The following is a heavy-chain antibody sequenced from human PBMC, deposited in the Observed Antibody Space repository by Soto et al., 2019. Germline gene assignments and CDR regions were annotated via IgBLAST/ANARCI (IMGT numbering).Heavy chain of an antibody. V-gene: IGHV4-39*01. CDR2: IYYSGST. CDR1: GGSISSSSYY. Sequence: QLQQQESGPGLVKPSETLSLTCTVSGGSISSSSYYWGWIRQPPGKGLEWIGSIYYSGSTYYNPSLKSRVTISVDTSKNQFSLKLSSVTAADTAVYYCARQRDYYDSSGYYYFDYWGQGTLVTVSS. J-gene: IGHJ4*02. CDR3: ARQRDYYDSSGYYYFDY. D-gene: IGHD3-22*01.